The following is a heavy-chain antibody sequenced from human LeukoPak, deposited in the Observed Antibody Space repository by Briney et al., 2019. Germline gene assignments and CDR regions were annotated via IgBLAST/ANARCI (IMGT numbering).Heavy chain of an antibody. Sequence: ASVKVSCKASRYTFTSYYMHWVRQAPGQGLEWMGIINPSGGSTSYAQKFQGRVTMTSDTSTSTVYMELSSLRSEDTAVYYCARDRAVRGVIIGGWFDPWGQGTLVTVSS. D-gene: IGHD3-10*01. CDR1: RYTFTSYY. CDR2: INPSGGST. J-gene: IGHJ5*02. V-gene: IGHV1-46*01. CDR3: ARDRAVRGVIIGGWFDP.